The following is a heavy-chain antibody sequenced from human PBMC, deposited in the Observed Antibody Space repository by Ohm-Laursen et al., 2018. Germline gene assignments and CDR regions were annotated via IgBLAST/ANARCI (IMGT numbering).Heavy chain of an antibody. Sequence: SLRLSCAASGFIFRNFGMNWVRQAPGKGLEWVSSINDSGGDTYYADSVKGRFTISRDNSKNTLYLQMNSLRADDTAVYYCAKHRSATWVHKRFDYWGQGTPVTVSS. J-gene: IGHJ4*02. CDR2: INDSGGDT. CDR1: GFIFRNFG. D-gene: IGHD5-12*01. CDR3: AKHRSATWVHKRFDY. V-gene: IGHV3-23*01.